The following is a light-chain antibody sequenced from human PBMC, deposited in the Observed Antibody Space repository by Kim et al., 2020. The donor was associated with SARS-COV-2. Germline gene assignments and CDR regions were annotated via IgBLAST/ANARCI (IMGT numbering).Light chain of an antibody. CDR1: QNITTW. CDR2: KAS. CDR3: QQYDTYRT. J-gene: IGKJ1*01. Sequence: DIQMTQSPSTLSASVGDRVRITCRASQNITTWLAWFQQKPGRAPKRLIYKASNLESGVPSRFSGSGSGTEFTLIINSLQPDDFATYYCQQYDTYRTFGQGTKVDIK. V-gene: IGKV1-5*03.